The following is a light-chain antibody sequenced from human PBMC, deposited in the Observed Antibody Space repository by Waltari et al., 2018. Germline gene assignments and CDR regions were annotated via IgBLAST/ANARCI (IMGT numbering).Light chain of an antibody. Sequence: QSALTQPASVSGSPGQSITIPCTGTSSDVGGYNFVSWYQQHPGKAPKLMIYDVSTRPSGVSNRFSGSKSGNTASLTISGLQAEDEADYYCSSYTSSSTLVVFGGGTKLAVL. J-gene: IGLJ2*01. V-gene: IGLV2-14*03. CDR3: SSYTSSSTLVV. CDR2: DVS. CDR1: SSDVGGYNF.